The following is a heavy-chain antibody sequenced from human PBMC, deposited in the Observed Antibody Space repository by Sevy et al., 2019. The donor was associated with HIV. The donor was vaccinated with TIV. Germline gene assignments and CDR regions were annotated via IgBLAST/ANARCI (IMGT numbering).Heavy chain of an antibody. J-gene: IGHJ4*02. CDR3: AKTPMTEAAPYFDF. D-gene: IGHD6-19*01. V-gene: IGHV3-9*01. CDR1: GFTFEDYA. CDR2: INWNSGSL. Sequence: GGSLRLSCAGSGFTFEDYALHWVRQAPGQCLEWVAGINWNSGSLDYADSVKGRFTISRDDAKNSLYLQMDTLRTEDTALYYCAKTPMTEAAPYFDFWGQGTLVTVSS.